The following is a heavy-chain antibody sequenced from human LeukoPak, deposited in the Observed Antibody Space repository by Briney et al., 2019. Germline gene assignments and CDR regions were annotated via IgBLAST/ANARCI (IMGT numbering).Heavy chain of an antibody. CDR1: GFTFSDYY. J-gene: IGHJ4*02. Sequence: GGSLRLSCAASGFTFSDYYMSWLRQAPGKGLEWVSYISSSGSTIYYADSVKGRFTISRDNAKNSLYLQMNSLRAEDTAVYYCARENPYSSSSGSFDYWGQGTLVTVSS. D-gene: IGHD6-6*01. CDR2: ISSSGSTI. V-gene: IGHV3-11*04. CDR3: ARENPYSSSSGSFDY.